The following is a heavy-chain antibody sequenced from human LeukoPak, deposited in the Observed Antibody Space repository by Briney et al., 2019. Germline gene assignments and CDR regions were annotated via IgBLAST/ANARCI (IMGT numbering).Heavy chain of an antibody. CDR1: GFTFSNFA. CDR2: ISPTGSTT. Sequence: PGGSLRLSCAASGFTFSNFAMHWARQLPGKGLVWVSRISPTGSTTSYADSVKGRFTVSRDNAKNTLYLQVNNLRAEDTAVYYCARGPNSNWSGLDFWGQGTLLTVSS. CDR3: ARGPNSNWSGLDF. J-gene: IGHJ4*02. D-gene: IGHD6-6*01. V-gene: IGHV3-74*01.